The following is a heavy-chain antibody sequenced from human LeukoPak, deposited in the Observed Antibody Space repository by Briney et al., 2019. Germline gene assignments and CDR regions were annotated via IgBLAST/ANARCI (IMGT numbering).Heavy chain of an antibody. J-gene: IGHJ4*02. CDR1: GFTFTTYS. D-gene: IGHD6-13*01. V-gene: IGHV3-21*01. CDR3: AKDRGAAAVNFDY. Sequence: PGGSLRLSCEASGFTFTTYSMTWVRQAPGKGLEWVSIISSGSSAIFSADALKGRFTISRDNSKNTLYLQMNSLRAEDTAVYYCAKDRGAAAVNFDYWGQGTLVTVSS. CDR2: ISSGSSAI.